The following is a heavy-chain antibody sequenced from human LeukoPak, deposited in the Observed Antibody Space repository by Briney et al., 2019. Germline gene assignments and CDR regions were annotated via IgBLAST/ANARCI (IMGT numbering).Heavy chain of an antibody. CDR1: GGSFSGYY. V-gene: IGHV4-34*01. D-gene: IGHD2-2*01. J-gene: IGHJ6*03. CDR3: ARGPEWYQLLFYYYYYMDV. CDR2: INHSGST. Sequence: SETLSLTCAVYGGSFSGYYWSWIRQPPGKGLEWIGEINHSGSTNYNPSLKSRVTISVDTSKNQFSLKLSSVTAADTAVYYCARGPEWYQLLFYYYYYMDVWGEGTTVTVSS.